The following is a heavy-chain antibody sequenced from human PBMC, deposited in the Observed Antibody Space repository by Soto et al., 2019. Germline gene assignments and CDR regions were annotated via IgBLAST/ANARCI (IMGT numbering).Heavy chain of an antibody. V-gene: IGHV4-59*01. J-gene: IGHJ6*02. CDR2: IYYSGST. Sequence: SETLSLTCTVSGGSISSYYWSWIRQPPGKGLEWIGYIYYSGSTNYNPSLKSRVTISVDTSKNQFSLKLSSVTAADTAVYYCARDGTVTTDYYYGMDVWGQGTTVTVSS. D-gene: IGHD4-17*01. CDR1: GGSISSYY. CDR3: ARDGTVTTDYYYGMDV.